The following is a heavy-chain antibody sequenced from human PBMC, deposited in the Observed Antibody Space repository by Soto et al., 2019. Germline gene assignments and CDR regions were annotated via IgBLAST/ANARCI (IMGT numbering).Heavy chain of an antibody. CDR2: IDYMWVA. V-gene: IGHV4-59*08. J-gene: IGHJ3*02. CDR1: GGAIRSYY. CDR3: ARQFAVYAFDI. Sequence: SETLSLTCTVSGGAIRSYYWSWIRQPPGKGLEWIGYIDYMWVAGCNPSLXSRVTISVDTSKNQFSLKLSSVTAADTAVYYCARQFAVYAFDIWGQGTMVTVS.